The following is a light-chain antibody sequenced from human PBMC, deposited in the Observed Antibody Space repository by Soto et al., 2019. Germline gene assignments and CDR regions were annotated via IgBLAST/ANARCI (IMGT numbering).Light chain of an antibody. J-gene: IGKJ5*01. CDR3: QHYNNWLIP. Sequence: MKQSAATLSVSTGEGATLSCRASQSVGSLVAWYQQKPGQAPRLLIYRVSTRATDIAARFTGSGSGTEFTLTISSLQTEDFALYYCQHYNNWLIPSGPGRRLEIK. V-gene: IGKV3-15*01. CDR1: QSVGSL. CDR2: RVS.